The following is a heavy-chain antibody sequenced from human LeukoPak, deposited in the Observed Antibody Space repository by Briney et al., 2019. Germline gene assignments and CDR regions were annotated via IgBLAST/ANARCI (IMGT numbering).Heavy chain of an antibody. Sequence: ASVKVSCKASGYTFTSYYMHWVRQAPGQGLEWMGIINPSGGSTDYADSVRGRFTISRDNFKNTLYLQMNSLRAEDTAVYYCANTNYDSSGYYYFDYWGQGTLVTVSS. D-gene: IGHD3-22*01. CDR1: GYTFTSYY. CDR3: ANTNYDSSGYYYFDY. CDR2: INPSGGST. V-gene: IGHV1-46*04. J-gene: IGHJ4*02.